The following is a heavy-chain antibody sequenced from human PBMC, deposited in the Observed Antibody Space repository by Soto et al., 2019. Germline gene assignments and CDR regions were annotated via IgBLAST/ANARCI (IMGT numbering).Heavy chain of an antibody. J-gene: IGHJ6*02. CDR1: GYTFTGYY. CDR3: ASLNRGEYSYYGMDV. CDR2: INPNSGGT. D-gene: IGHD4-17*01. V-gene: IGHV1-2*02. Sequence: SSVKVSCKASGYTFTGYYMHWVRQAPGQGLEWMGWINPNSGGTNYAQKFQGRVTMTRDTSISTAYMELSRLRSDDTAVYYCASLNRGEYSYYGMDVWGHGTTGTV.